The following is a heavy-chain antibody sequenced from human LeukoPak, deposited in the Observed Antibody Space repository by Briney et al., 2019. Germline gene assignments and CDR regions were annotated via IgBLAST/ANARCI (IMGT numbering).Heavy chain of an antibody. V-gene: IGHV4-59*08. D-gene: IGHD1-1*01. Sequence: SETLSLTCTVSGGSISSYYWSWIRQPPGKGLEWIGYIYYSGSTNYNPSLKSRVTISVDTSKNQFSLKLSSVTAADTAVYYCARRTTASAFDFWGQGTMVTVSS. CDR2: IYYSGST. J-gene: IGHJ3*01. CDR1: GGSISSYY. CDR3: ARRTTASAFDF.